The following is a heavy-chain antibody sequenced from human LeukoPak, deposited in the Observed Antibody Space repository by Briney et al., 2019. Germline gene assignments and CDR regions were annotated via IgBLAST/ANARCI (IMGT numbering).Heavy chain of an antibody. D-gene: IGHD5-18*01. CDR1: GYTFTSYY. Sequence: GASVKVSCKASGYTFTSYYMHWVRQAPGQGLEWMGIINPSGGSTSYAQKFQGRVTMTRDTSISTAYMELSGLISDDTAVYYCAKDQGRGYTYGLYYFDYWGQGTLVTVSS. V-gene: IGHV1-46*01. CDR2: INPSGGST. CDR3: AKDQGRGYTYGLYYFDY. J-gene: IGHJ4*02.